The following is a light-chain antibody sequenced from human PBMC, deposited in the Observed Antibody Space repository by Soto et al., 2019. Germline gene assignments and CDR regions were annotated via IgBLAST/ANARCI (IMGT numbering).Light chain of an antibody. Sequence: DIPMTQSPSSLSASVGDRVTITCRASQSISTYLNWYQQKPGKAPKLLIFAASSLQGGVPSRFSGSGSGTDLTLTISSLQPEDFATYYCQHTYSAFALTFGGGTNVDIK. CDR3: QHTYSAFALT. CDR1: QSISTY. CDR2: AAS. J-gene: IGKJ4*01. V-gene: IGKV1-39*01.